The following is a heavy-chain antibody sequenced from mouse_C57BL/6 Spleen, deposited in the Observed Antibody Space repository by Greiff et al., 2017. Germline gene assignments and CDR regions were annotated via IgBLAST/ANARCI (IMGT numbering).Heavy chain of an antibody. Sequence: EVQRVESGGGLVKPGGSLKLSCAASGFTFSSYAMSWVRQTPEKRLEWVATISDGGSYTYYPDNVKGRFTISRDNAKNNLYLQMSHLKSEDTAMYYCARDGRDYDYDGAWFAYWGQGTLVTVSA. CDR1: GFTFSSYA. CDR3: ARDGRDYDYDGAWFAY. J-gene: IGHJ3*01. V-gene: IGHV5-4*01. CDR2: ISDGGSYT. D-gene: IGHD2-4*01.